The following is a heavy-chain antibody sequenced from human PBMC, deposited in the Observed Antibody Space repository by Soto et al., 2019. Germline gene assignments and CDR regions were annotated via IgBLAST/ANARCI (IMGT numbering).Heavy chain of an antibody. CDR1: GFAFKYAR. V-gene: IGHV3-15*01. D-gene: IGHD3-16*01. J-gene: IGHJ3*01. CDR3: TTGWGSGTHYARAFDV. Sequence: AGGSLRLSCAASGFAFKYARMTWVRQAPGKGLEWVGHIRSNIEGATTAYAAPVKGRFTISRDESKNTVDLQVNSLITEDTAVYYCTTGWGSGTHYARAFDVWGQGTMVTVSS. CDR2: IRSNIEGATT.